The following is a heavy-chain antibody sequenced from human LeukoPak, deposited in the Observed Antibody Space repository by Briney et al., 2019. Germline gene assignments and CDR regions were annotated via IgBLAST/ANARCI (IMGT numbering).Heavy chain of an antibody. CDR2: TYYRSKWFN. Sequence: SQTLSLTCAISGDSVSSNSAAWSWIRQSPSRGLEWLGRTYYRSKWFNDYAVSVKSRISINPDTSKNQFSLQLNSVTPEDTAVYYCARAPRGYSSSWYGDWGQGTLVTVSS. J-gene: IGHJ4*02. CDR3: ARAPRGYSSSWYGD. D-gene: IGHD6-13*01. V-gene: IGHV6-1*01. CDR1: GDSVSSNSAA.